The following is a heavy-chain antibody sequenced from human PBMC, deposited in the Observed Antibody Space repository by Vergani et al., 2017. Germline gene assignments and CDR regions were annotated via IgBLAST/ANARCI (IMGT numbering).Heavy chain of an antibody. CDR2: IKSKTDGGTT. J-gene: IGHJ2*01. V-gene: IGHV3-15*01. CDR3: STASIVIVPAATYWYFDL. Sequence: EVQLLESGGGLVQPGGSLRLSCAASGITFNYAWMIWVRQAPGKGLEWVGHIKSKTDGGTTDYAAPVKGRFTISRDDSKNTLYLQMNSLKTEDTAVYYCSTASIVIVPAATYWYFDLWGRGTLVTVSS. D-gene: IGHD2-2*01. CDR1: GITFNYAW.